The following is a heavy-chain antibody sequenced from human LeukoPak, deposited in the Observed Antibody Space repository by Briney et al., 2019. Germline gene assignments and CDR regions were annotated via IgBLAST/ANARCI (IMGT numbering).Heavy chain of an antibody. CDR3: ARGQGYCSSTSCYMPYFDY. D-gene: IGHD2-2*02. V-gene: IGHV4-30-2*01. CDR2: IYHSGST. CDR1: GGSISSGGYY. Sequence: KASETLSLTCTVSGGSISSGGYYWSWIRQPPGKGLEWLGYIYHSGSTYYHPSLTSRVTISVDRSKNQFSLKLSSVTAADTAVYYCARGQGYCSSTSCYMPYFDYWGQGTLVTVSS. J-gene: IGHJ4*02.